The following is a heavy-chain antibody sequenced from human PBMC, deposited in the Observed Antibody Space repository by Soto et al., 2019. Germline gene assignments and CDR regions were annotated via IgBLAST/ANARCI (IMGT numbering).Heavy chain of an antibody. J-gene: IGHJ4*02. CDR3: ATGHITMVRGVTEKSKYYFDY. CDR1: GYTLTELS. CDR2: FDPEDGET. D-gene: IGHD3-10*01. Sequence: QVQPVQSGAEVKKPGASVKVSCKVSGYTLTELSMHWVRQAPGKGLEWMGGFDPEDGETIYAQKFQGRVTMTEDTSTDTAYMELSSLRSEDTAVYYCATGHITMVRGVTEKSKYYFDYWGQGTLVTVSS. V-gene: IGHV1-24*01.